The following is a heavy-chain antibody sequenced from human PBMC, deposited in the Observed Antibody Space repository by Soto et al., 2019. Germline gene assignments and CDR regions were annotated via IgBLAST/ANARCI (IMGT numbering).Heavy chain of an antibody. CDR3: ARVVATITDYYYGMDV. Sequence: QVQLVESGGGVVQPGRSLRLSCAASGFTFSNYAMHWVRQAPGKGLEWVAVISYARSNKYYADSVKGRFTISRDNSKNTLYLQMTSLRAEDTAVYYCARVVATITDYYYGMDVWGQGTTVTVSS. J-gene: IGHJ6*02. D-gene: IGHD5-12*01. CDR1: GFTFSNYA. V-gene: IGHV3-30-3*01. CDR2: ISYARSNK.